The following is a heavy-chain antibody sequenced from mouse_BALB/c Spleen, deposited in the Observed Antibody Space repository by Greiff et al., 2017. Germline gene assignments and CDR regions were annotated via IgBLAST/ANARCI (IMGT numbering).Heavy chain of an antibody. CDR2: IRNKANGYTT. J-gene: IGHJ2*01. CDR1: GFTFTDYY. Sequence: EVKLMESGGGLVQPGGSLRLSCATSGFTFTDYYMSWVRQPPGKALEWLGFIRNKANGYTTEYSASVKGRFTISRDNSQSILYLQMNTLRAEDSATYYCARDRGGVYFDYWGQGTTLTVSS. CDR3: ARDRGGVYFDY. V-gene: IGHV7-3*02.